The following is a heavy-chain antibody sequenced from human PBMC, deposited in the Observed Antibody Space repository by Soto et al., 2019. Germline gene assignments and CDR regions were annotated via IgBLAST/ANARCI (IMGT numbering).Heavy chain of an antibody. CDR3: ARALVTDYNSRDYPYYFAMDV. Sequence: SETLSLTCTVSGGSISSGGYYWSWILHLPGKGLEWIANVYHTVTTYYNPSLKIRVSMSVDTSQNQFSLILASVTAADTAVYYCARALVTDYNSRDYPYYFAMDVWGQGTSVTVPS. J-gene: IGHJ6*02. D-gene: IGHD3-22*01. CDR2: VYHTVTT. V-gene: IGHV4-31*03. CDR1: GGSISSGGYY.